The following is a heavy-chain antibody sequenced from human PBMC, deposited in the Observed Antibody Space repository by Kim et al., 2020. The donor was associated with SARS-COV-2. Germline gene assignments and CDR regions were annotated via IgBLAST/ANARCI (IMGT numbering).Heavy chain of an antibody. Sequence: YADSVKGRFTMSRDDATNSVFLQMNDLTVEDTARYFCVRDYECAFDFWGQGTMVTVSP. V-gene: IGHV3-11*06. D-gene: IGHD3-9*01. CDR3: VRDYECAFDF. J-gene: IGHJ3*01.